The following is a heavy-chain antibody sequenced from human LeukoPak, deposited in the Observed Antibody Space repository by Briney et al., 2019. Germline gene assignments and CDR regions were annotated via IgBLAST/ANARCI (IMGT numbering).Heavy chain of an antibody. Sequence: ASVKVSCKASGYTFTAYYMHWVRQAPGHGLEWMGWISGSNGDTNYAQNLKDRVTMTTDTSTNTAYMELKSLTSDDTAVYFCAREGHMFWFGKLYAYMDVWGKGTTVTISS. CDR2: ISGSNGDT. D-gene: IGHD2-8*01. CDR3: AREGHMFWFGKLYAYMDV. J-gene: IGHJ6*03. CDR1: GYTFTAYY. V-gene: IGHV1-18*04.